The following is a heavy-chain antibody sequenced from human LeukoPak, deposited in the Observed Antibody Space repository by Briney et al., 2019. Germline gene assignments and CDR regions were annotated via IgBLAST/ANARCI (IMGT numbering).Heavy chain of an antibody. CDR1: GFTFSSYA. CDR2: ISGSGGST. CDR3: AFQGGYSSSSVGWFDP. Sequence: GGSLRLSCAASGFTFSSYAMSWVRQAPGKGLEWVSAISGSGGSTYYADSVKGRFTISRDNSKNTLYLQMNSLRAEDTAVYYCAFQGGYSSSSVGWFDPWGQGTLVTVSS. J-gene: IGHJ5*02. V-gene: IGHV3-23*01. D-gene: IGHD6-6*01.